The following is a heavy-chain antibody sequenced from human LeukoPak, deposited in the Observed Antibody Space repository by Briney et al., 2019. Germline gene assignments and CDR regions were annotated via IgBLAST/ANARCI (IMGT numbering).Heavy chain of an antibody. CDR1: GFTFSDYD. CDR3: ARVAKERVGGVYYFDY. CDR2: IGTAGDT. V-gene: IGHV3-13*01. D-gene: IGHD1-1*01. Sequence: PGGSLRLSCAASGFTFSDYDMRWVRQATGKGLEWVSAIGTAGDTYYTGSVKGRFTISRENAKNSLYLQMNSLRAGDTAVYYCARVAKERVGGVYYFDYWSQGTLVTVSS. J-gene: IGHJ4*02.